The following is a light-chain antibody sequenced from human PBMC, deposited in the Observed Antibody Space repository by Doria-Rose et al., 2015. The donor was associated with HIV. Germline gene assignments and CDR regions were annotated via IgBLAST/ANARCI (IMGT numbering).Light chain of an antibody. CDR2: DAS. Sequence: VGDRVTITCQASQDINNYLNWYQQKPGKAPKLLIYDASNLETGVPSRFSGSGSGTDFTFTISSLQPEDIATYYCQQYDNLPLFTFGPGTKVEIK. CDR3: QQYDNLPLFT. V-gene: IGKV1-33*01. CDR1: QDINNY. J-gene: IGKJ3*01.